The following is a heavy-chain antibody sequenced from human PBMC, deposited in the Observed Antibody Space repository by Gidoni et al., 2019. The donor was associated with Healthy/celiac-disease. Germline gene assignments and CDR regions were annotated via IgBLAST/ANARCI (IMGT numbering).Heavy chain of an antibody. CDR1: GGSISRYD. J-gene: IGHJ3*02. CDR2: IYYRGST. V-gene: IGHV4-59*01. D-gene: IGHD3-22*01. Sequence: QVKLQESGPGLVKRSETLSLTCTGSGGSISRYDWSWIRQPPGKGLEWIGYIYYRGSTNYNPYLKSRVTISVDTSKNQFSLKLSTVTAADTAVYYCARWLARGGSGYFWGHDAFDIWGQGTMVTVSS. CDR3: ARWLARGGSGYFWGHDAFDI.